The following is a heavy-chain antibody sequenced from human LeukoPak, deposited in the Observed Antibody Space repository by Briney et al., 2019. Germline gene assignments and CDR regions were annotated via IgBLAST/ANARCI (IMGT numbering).Heavy chain of an antibody. J-gene: IGHJ3*02. CDR2: VYISRIT. D-gene: IGHD1-1*01. CDR1: GGSISSGSYY. Sequence: SETLSLTCTVSGGSISSGSYYWTWIRQPAGKGLEWIGRVYISRITNYNPSLKSRVTISVDTSKNHFSLKLTSVTAADTAVYYCARGLEWGDGFDIWGQGTMVTVSP. CDR3: ARGLEWGDGFDI. V-gene: IGHV4-61*02.